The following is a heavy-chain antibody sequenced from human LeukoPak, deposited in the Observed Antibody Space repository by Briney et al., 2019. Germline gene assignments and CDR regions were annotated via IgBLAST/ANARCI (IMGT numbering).Heavy chain of an antibody. CDR2: IYYSGST. V-gene: IGHV4-59*01. CDR1: GGSISSYY. Sequence: SETLSLTCTVSGGSISSYYWSWIRQPPGKGLEWIGYIYYSGSTNYNPSLKSRVTISVDTSKNQFSLKLSSVTAADTAVCYCARSVVPAAHFDYWGQGTLVTVSS. CDR3: ARSVVPAAHFDY. J-gene: IGHJ4*02. D-gene: IGHD2-2*01.